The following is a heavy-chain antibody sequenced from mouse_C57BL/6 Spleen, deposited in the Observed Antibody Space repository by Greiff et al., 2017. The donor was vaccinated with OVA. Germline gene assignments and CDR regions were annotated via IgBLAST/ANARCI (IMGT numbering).Heavy chain of an antibody. CDR3: ARDTTVVATGYFDV. V-gene: IGHV5-17*01. D-gene: IGHD1-1*01. Sequence: DVQLVESGGGLVKPGGSLKLSCAASGFTFSDYGMHWVRQAPEKGLEWVAYISSGSSTIYYADTVKGRFTISRDNAKNTLFLQMTSLRSEDTAMYYCARDTTVVATGYFDVWGTGTTVTVSS. CDR2: ISSGSSTI. J-gene: IGHJ1*03. CDR1: GFTFSDYG.